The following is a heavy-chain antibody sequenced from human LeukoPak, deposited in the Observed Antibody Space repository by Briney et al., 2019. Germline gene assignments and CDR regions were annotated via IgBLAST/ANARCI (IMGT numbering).Heavy chain of an antibody. CDR3: ARVMGDYVWGSYRGYYYYYYMDV. D-gene: IGHD3-16*02. J-gene: IGHJ6*03. V-gene: IGHV4-59*01. CDR1: GGSISSYY. CDR2: IYYSGST. Sequence: SETLSLTCTVSGGSISSYYWSWIRQPPGEGLEWIVYIYYSGSTNYNPSLKSRVTISVDTSKNQFSLKLSSVTAADTAVYYCARVMGDYVWGSYRGYYYYYYMDVWGKGTTVTVSS.